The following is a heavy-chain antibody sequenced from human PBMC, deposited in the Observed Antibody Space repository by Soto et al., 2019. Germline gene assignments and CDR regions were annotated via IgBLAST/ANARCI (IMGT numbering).Heavy chain of an antibody. V-gene: IGHV1-8*01. CDR3: AREHSSSWCFDY. Sequence: QVQLVQSGAEVKKPGASVKVSCKASGYTFTSYDINWVRQATGQGLEWMGWMNPNSGNTGHAQKFQGRVTMTRNTSISTAYMELSSLRSEDTAVYYCAREHSSSWCFDYWGQGTLVTVSS. J-gene: IGHJ4*02. D-gene: IGHD6-13*01. CDR1: GYTFTSYD. CDR2: MNPNSGNT.